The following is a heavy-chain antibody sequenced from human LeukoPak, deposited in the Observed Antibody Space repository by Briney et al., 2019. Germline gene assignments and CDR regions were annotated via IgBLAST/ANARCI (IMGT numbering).Heavy chain of an antibody. V-gene: IGHV1-69*05. CDR2: IIPIFGAA. Sequence: SVKVSCKASGGTFSSYAISWVRQAPGQGLEWMGGIIPIFGAANYAQKFQGRVTITTDESTSTAYMELSSLRSGDTAVYYCARRDGGAFDIWGQGTMVTVSS. J-gene: IGHJ3*02. CDR1: GGTFSSYA. D-gene: IGHD5-24*01. CDR3: ARRDGGAFDI.